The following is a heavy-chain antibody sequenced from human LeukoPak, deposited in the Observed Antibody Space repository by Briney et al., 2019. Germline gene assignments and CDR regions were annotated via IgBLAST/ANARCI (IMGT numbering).Heavy chain of an antibody. CDR1: GGSISSYY. V-gene: IGHV4-59*08. D-gene: IGHD2/OR15-2a*01. Sequence: PSETLSLTCTVSGGSISSYYWSWIRQPPGKGLEWIAYISDIGSINYNPSLKSRVAVSLDTSKNQFSLKLSSVTAADTAVYYCAGHHPRNTVDFWGQGTLVTVSS. J-gene: IGHJ4*02. CDR2: ISDIGSI. CDR3: AGHHPRNTVDF.